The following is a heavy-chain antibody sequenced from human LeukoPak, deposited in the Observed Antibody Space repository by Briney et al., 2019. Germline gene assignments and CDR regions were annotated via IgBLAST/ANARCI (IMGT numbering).Heavy chain of an antibody. J-gene: IGHJ4*02. D-gene: IGHD2-2*01. CDR3: ARYQGSVVPDAFDY. V-gene: IGHV3-11*01. CDR1: GFTFSDYY. CDR2: ISSSGSTI. Sequence: NPGGSLRLSCAASGFTFSDYYMSWIRQAPGKGLEWVSYISSSGSTIYYADSVKGRFTISRDNAKNSLYLQMNSLRAEDTAVYYCARYQGSVVPDAFDYWGQGTLVTVSS.